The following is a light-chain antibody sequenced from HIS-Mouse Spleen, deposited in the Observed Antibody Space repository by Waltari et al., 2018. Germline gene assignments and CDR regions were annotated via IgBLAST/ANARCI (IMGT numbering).Light chain of an antibody. V-gene: IGLV2-11*01. CDR3: CSYAGSYTFEVV. Sequence: QSALTQPRSVSGSPGQSVTISCTGTSSDVGCYNYVSWYQQHPGKAPKLMIYDVSNRPSGVPDRFSGSKSGNTASLTISGLQAEDEADYYCCSYAGSYTFEVVFGGGTKLTVL. J-gene: IGLJ2*01. CDR2: DVS. CDR1: SSDVGCYNY.